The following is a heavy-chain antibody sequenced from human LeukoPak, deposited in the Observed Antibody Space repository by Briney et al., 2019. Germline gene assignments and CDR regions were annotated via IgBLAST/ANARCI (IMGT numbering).Heavy chain of an antibody. J-gene: IGHJ4*02. CDR2: IYHSGST. Sequence: SGTLSLTCAVSGGSISSGGYYWSWIRQPPGKGLEWIGYIYHSGSTYYNPSLKSRVTISVDRSKNQFSLKLSSVTAADTAVYYCARDLLGTNWGQGTLVTVSS. V-gene: IGHV4-30-2*01. CDR3: ARDLLGTN. CDR1: GGSISSGGYY. D-gene: IGHD7-27*01.